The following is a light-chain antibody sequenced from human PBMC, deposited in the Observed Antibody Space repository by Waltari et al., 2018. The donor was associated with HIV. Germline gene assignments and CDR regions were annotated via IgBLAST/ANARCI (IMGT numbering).Light chain of an antibody. CDR1: QTVSSNY. CDR3: QQYGSSPYT. CDR2: GAS. Sequence: GERATLSCRASQTVSSNYLAWYQQRPGQPPRLLIYGASSRATGIPDRFSGSGIPDRFSGSGSGTDFTLTISRLEPEDFAVYYCQQYGSSPYTFGQGTKLEIK. V-gene: IGKV3-20*01. J-gene: IGKJ2*01.